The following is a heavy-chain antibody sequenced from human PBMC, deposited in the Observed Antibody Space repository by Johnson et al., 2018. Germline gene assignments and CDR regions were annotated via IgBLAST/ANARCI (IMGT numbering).Heavy chain of an antibody. Sequence: QVQLVQSGGGVVQPGMSLTLSCEASGFPFATYGMHWVRQAPGKGLEWVALILYNGSKTYYSESVKGRFTISRDNSKKTINLHMNDVRPDDTAVYLCAKSRGDYVPLDQWGQGSLVIVTS. V-gene: IGHV3-30*18. CDR3: AKSRGDYVPLDQ. J-gene: IGHJ4*02. CDR2: ILYNGSKT. CDR1: GFPFATYG. D-gene: IGHD3-22*01.